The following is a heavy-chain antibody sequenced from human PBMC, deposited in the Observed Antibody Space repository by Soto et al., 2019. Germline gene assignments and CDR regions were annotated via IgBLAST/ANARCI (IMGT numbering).Heavy chain of an antibody. Sequence: EEQLLESGGGLVKPRGSLRLSCAASGFTFSRYAMSWVRQIPGKGLECVSAIGGDGESTHYADSVKGRFTISRDNSKNTLYLQLNSLRVEDTAVYYCAKVGGFDPWGQGTLVTVSS. CDR1: GFTFSRYA. V-gene: IGHV3-23*01. D-gene: IGHD4-17*01. CDR3: AKVGGFDP. CDR2: IGGDGEST. J-gene: IGHJ5*02.